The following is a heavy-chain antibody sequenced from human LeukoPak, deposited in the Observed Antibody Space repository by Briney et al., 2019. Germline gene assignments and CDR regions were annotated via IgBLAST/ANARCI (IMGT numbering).Heavy chain of an antibody. CDR1: GYTLTELS. D-gene: IGHD4-23*01. J-gene: IGHJ4*02. Sequence: ASVKDSCKVSGYTLTELSMHWVRQAPGKGLEWMGGFDPEDGETIYAQKFQGRVTMTEDTSTDTAYMELSSLRSEDTAVYYCAREEYGGNLFDYWGQGTLVTVSS. V-gene: IGHV1-24*01. CDR2: FDPEDGET. CDR3: AREEYGGNLFDY.